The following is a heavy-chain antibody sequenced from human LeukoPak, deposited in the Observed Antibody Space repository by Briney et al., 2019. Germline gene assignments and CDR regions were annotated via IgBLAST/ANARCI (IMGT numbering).Heavy chain of an antibody. CDR2: IYYSGST. J-gene: IGHJ4*02. CDR3: ARIPVTNYYDSSGYLDY. D-gene: IGHD3-22*01. CDR1: GGSISSSSYY. V-gene: IGHV4-39*01. Sequence: SETLSLTCTVSGGSISSSSYYWGWIRQPPGTGLEWIGSIYYSGSTYYNPSLKSRVTISVDTSKNQFSLKLSSVTAADTAVYYCARIPVTNYYDSSGYLDYWGQGTLVTVSS.